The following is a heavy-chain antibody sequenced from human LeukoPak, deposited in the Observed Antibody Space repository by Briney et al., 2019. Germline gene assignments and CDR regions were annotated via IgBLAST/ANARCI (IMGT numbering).Heavy chain of an antibody. D-gene: IGHD3-22*01. CDR2: ISTYNGHT. CDR3: ARGGSGYPFAY. CDR1: GYTFSSYG. J-gene: IGHJ4*02. Sequence: ASVKVSCKASGYTFSSYGIRWVRQAPGQGLEWMGWISTYNGHTDYAQKFQGRVTMTTDTSTSTAYMELRSLRFDDTAVYYCARGGSGYPFAYRGQGTLVTVSS. V-gene: IGHV1-18*01.